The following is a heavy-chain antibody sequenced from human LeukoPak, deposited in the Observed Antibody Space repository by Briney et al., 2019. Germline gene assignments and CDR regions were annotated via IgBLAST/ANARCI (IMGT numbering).Heavy chain of an antibody. Sequence: GGSLRLSCAASGFTFNSYEMNWVRQAPGKGLEWVSYISSSSSTIYYADSVKGRFTIDRDNSKNTVLLQMNSLRPDDTAIYSCARQEARGYLYEGLDYWGQGTLVTVSS. J-gene: IGHJ4*02. CDR2: ISSSSSTI. CDR3: ARQEARGYLYEGLDY. V-gene: IGHV3-48*03. D-gene: IGHD3-22*01. CDR1: GFTFNSYE.